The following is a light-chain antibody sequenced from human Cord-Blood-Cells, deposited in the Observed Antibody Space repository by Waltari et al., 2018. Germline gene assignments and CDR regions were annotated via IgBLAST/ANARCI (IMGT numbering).Light chain of an antibody. CDR1: SSDVGGYNS. J-gene: IGLJ2*01. CDR3: CSYAGSYTVV. CDR2: DVS. Sequence: QSALTQPRSVSGSPGQSVTISCTGTSSDVGGYNSVSWYQQHPGKAPKLMISDVSKRSSGVPDRFSGSKSGNTASLTISGLQAEDEADYYCCSYAGSYTVVFGGGTKLTVL. V-gene: IGLV2-11*01.